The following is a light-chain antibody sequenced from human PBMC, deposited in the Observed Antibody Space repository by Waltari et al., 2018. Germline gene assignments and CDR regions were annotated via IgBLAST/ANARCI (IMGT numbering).Light chain of an antibody. CDR2: DES. V-gene: IGKV3-11*01. CDR3: QQRSNLWT. J-gene: IGKJ1*01. CDR1: PSISSH. Sequence: ETVLTQSPATLSLSPGERATLSCRASPSISSHLAWYHQKPGQPPRLLIHDESKRATGIPARCSCSGSGTDFTLTISSLEPEDFAVYYCQQRSNLWTFGQGTKVEIK.